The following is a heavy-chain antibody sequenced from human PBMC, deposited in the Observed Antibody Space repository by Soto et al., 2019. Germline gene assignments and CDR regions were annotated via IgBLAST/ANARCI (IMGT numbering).Heavy chain of an antibody. V-gene: IGHV4-34*01. Sequence: QVQLQQWGAGLLKPSETLSLTCAVYGGSFSGYYWSWIRQPPGKGLEWIGEINHSGSTNYNPSLKSRVTISVDTSKNQFSLKLSSVTAADTAVYYCARDRRGMISSGYYSLDYCGQGTLVTVSS. CDR1: GGSFSGYY. D-gene: IGHD3-22*01. J-gene: IGHJ4*02. CDR3: ARDRRGMISSGYYSLDY. CDR2: INHSGST.